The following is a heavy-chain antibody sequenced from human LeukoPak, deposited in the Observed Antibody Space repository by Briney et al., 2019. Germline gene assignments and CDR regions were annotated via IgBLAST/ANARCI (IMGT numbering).Heavy chain of an antibody. CDR1: GFTFSSYW. CDR2: IKQDGSEK. D-gene: IGHD2-21*02. Sequence: PGGSLRLSCAASGFTFSSYWMSWVRQAPGKGLECVANIKQDGSEKYYVDSVKGRFTISIDNAKISLYLQMNSLRAEDTAVYYCARVPVVTAPDVYMDVWGKGTTVTVS. V-gene: IGHV3-7*01. CDR3: ARVPVVTAPDVYMDV. J-gene: IGHJ6*03.